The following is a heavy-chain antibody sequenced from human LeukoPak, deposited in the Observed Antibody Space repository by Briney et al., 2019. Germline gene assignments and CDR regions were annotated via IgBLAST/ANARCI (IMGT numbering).Heavy chain of an antibody. CDR2: IYYSGST. Sequence: PSETLSLTCTVSGGSISSSSYYWGWIRQPPGKGLEWIGSIYYSGSTYYNPSLKSRVTISVDTSKNQFSLKLSSVTAADTAVYYCARTDIVVVPAGLDYWGQGTLVTVSS. CDR1: GGSISSSSYY. J-gene: IGHJ4*02. D-gene: IGHD2-2*01. V-gene: IGHV4-39*07. CDR3: ARTDIVVVPAGLDY.